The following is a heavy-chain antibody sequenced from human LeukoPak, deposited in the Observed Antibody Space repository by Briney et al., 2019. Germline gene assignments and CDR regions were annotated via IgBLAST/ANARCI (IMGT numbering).Heavy chain of an antibody. Sequence: GASVKVSCKASGYTFNSYSITWFRQAPGQGLEWMGWIGGYNGDTLNPQKFQGRVTVTTDTSSSTAYMELRSLRSDDTAVYYCARDISGGEDYWGQGTLVTVSS. CDR3: ARDISGGEDY. V-gene: IGHV1-18*01. J-gene: IGHJ4*02. CDR2: IGGYNGDT. CDR1: GYTFNSYS. D-gene: IGHD3-16*01.